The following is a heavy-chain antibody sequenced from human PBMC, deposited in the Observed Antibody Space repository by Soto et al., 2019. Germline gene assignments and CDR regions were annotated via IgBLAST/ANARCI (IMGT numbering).Heavy chain of an antibody. CDR2: INHSGST. J-gene: IGHJ6*02. D-gene: IGHD3-16*01. CDR1: GGSFSGYY. Sequence: PSETLSLTCAVYGGSFSGYYWSWIRQPPGKGLEWIGEINHSGSTNYNPSLKSRVTISVDTSKNQFSLKLSSVTAADTAAYYCAILGVYYYSSCGMDVWGQGTTVTVSS. V-gene: IGHV4-34*01. CDR3: AILGVYYYSSCGMDV.